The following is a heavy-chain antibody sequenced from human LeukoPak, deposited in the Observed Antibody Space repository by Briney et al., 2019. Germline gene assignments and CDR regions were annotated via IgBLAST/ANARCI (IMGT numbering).Heavy chain of an antibody. CDR1: GYSFTNYA. V-gene: IGHV7-4-1*02. D-gene: IGHD2-2*01. CDR3: AIEGEPSGRYCSSTGCYELDY. Sequence: ASVKVSCKASGYSFTNYAMNWVRQAPGQGLEWMGWINTNTGNPTYAQGFTGRFVFSLDTSVSTAYLQISSLKAEDTAVYYCAIEGEPSGRYCSSTGCYELDYWGQGTLVTVSS. J-gene: IGHJ4*02. CDR2: INTNTGNP.